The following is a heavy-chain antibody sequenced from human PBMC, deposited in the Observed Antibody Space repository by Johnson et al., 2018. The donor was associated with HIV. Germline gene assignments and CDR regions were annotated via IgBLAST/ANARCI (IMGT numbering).Heavy chain of an antibody. Sequence: QVQLVESGGGVVQPGRSVRLSCVVSGLNFSDYGMHWVRQAPGKGLEWVAVISFDGSNEYYADSVKGRFTISRDNSKNTLYLQMNSLRAEDTAVDYCAKADRVSYGAGAFDIWGQGTMVTVSS. J-gene: IGHJ3*02. CDR3: AKADRVSYGAGAFDI. D-gene: IGHD3-16*01. V-gene: IGHV3-30*04. CDR2: ISFDGSNE. CDR1: GLNFSDYG.